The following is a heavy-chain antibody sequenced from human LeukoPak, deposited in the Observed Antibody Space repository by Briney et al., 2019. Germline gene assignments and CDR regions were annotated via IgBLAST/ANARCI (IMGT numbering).Heavy chain of an antibody. V-gene: IGHV1-18*01. CDR1: GYTFTSYG. CDR2: ISAYNGNT. CDR3: ARDPDRLPAATTGWFDP. J-gene: IGHJ5*02. Sequence: ASVKVSCKASGYTFTSYGISWVRQAPGQGLEWMGWISAYNGNTNYAQKLQGRVTMTTDTSTSTAYMELRSLRSDDTAVYYCARDPDRLPAATTGWFDPWGQGILVTVSS. D-gene: IGHD2-2*01.